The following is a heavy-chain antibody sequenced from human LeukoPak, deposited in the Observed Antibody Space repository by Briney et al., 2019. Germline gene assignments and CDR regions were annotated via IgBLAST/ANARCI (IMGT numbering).Heavy chain of an antibody. V-gene: IGHV4-31*03. J-gene: IGHJ4*02. CDR3: ARSGYPGRLLDY. CDR1: GGSISSGGYY. D-gene: IGHD3-3*01. Sequence: SQTLSLTCTVSGGSISSGGYYWSWIRQHPGKGLEWIGYIYYSGSTYYNPSLKSRVTISVDTSKNQFSLNLSSVTAADTAVYYCARSGYPGRLLDYWGQGTLVTVSS. CDR2: IYYSGST.